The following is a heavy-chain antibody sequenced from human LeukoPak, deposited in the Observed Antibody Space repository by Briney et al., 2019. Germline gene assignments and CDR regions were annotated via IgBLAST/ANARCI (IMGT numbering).Heavy chain of an antibody. V-gene: IGHV3-9*01. D-gene: IGHD2-15*01. J-gene: IGHJ3*02. CDR3: AXXXERXXLDAFDI. CDR2: ISWNSGSI. CDR1: GFTFDDYA. Sequence: PGGSLRLSCAASGFTFDDYAMHWVRQAPGKGLEWVSGISWNSGSIGYADSVKGRFTISRDNAKNSLYLQMNSLRAEDTALYYCAXXXERXXLDAFDIWGQGTMVXV.